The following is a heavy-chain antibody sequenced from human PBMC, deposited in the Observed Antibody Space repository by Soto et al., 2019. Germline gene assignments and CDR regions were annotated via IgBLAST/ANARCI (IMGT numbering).Heavy chain of an antibody. CDR3: ARGPHSLYYDFWSGYMSYYYGMDV. V-gene: IGHV4-34*01. CDR2: INHSGST. D-gene: IGHD3-3*01. CDR1: GGSFSGYY. J-gene: IGHJ6*02. Sequence: PSETLSLTCAVYGGSFSGYYWSWIRQPPGKGLEWIGEINHSGSTNYNPSLKSRVTISVDTSKNQFSLKLSSVTAADTAVYYCARGPHSLYYDFWSGYMSYYYGMDVWGQGTTVTVSS.